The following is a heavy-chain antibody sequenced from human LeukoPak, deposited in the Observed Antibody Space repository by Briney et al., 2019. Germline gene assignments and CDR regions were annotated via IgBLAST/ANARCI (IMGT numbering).Heavy chain of an antibody. J-gene: IGHJ5*02. CDR2: ISTSGSSR. CDR3: ARGWLFDP. Sequence: GGSLRLSCAASGFTFSTYSMNWVRQAPGKGLEWVSYISTSGSSRFYADSVKGRFTISRDNAKNSLFLQMNSLRAEDTAIYYCARGWLFDPWGQGTLVTVSS. V-gene: IGHV3-48*04. CDR1: GFTFSTYS. D-gene: IGHD5-12*01.